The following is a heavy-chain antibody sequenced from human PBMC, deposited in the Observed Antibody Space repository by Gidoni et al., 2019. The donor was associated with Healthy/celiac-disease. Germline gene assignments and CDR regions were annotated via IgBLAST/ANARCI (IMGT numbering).Heavy chain of an antibody. V-gene: IGHV3-7*01. CDR1: GFTFSSYW. D-gene: IGHD5-18*01. CDR3: ARVCKSGYSYGGPYYFDY. Sequence: EVQLVESGGGLVQPGGSLRLSCAASGFTFSSYWMSWVRQAPGKGLEWVANIKQDGSEKYYVDSLKGRFTTSRDNAKNSLYLKMNSLRAEDTAVYYCARVCKSGYSYGGPYYFDYWGQGTLVTVSS. J-gene: IGHJ4*02. CDR2: IKQDGSEK.